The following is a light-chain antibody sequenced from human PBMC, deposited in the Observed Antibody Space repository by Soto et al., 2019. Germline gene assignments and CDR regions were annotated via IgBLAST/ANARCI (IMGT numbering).Light chain of an antibody. J-gene: IGLJ3*02. CDR3: CSYTGRNSLV. CDR2: YVT. V-gene: IGLV2-23*02. CDR1: TSDVGTYNL. Sequence: QSALTQPASVSGSPGQSITISCTGTTSDVGTYNLVSWYQHHPGKAPKLIIYYVTKRPSGVSDRFSGSKSGNTASLTIFGLQTEDEADYHCCSYTGRNSLVFGGGTKLTVL.